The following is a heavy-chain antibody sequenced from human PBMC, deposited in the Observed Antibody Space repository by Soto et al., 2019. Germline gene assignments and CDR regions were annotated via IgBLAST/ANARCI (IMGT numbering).Heavy chain of an antibody. CDR3: ARDLYCSSTSCYGGRSYYYYGMDV. J-gene: IGHJ6*02. CDR2: IYYSGST. CDR1: GCSISSGGYY. Sequence: SETLSLTCTVSGCSISSGGYYWSWIRQHPGKGLEWIGYIYYSGSTYYNPSLKSRVTISVDTSENQFSLKLSSVTAADTAVYYCARDLYCSSTSCYGGRSYYYYGMDVWGQGTTVTVSS. V-gene: IGHV4-31*03. D-gene: IGHD2-2*01.